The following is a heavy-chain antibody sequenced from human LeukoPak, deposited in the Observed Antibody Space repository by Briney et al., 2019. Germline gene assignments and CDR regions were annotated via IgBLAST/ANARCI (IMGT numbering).Heavy chain of an antibody. CDR3: AKDCDPYDSSGYFDY. V-gene: IGHV3-23*01. J-gene: IGHJ4*02. CDR2: ISGSGGST. Sequence: GGSLRLSCAASGFTFSSYAMSWVRQAPGKGLEWVSAISGSGGSTYYADSVKGRFTISRDNSKNTLYVQMNSLRAEDTAVYYCAKDCDPYDSSGYFDYWGQGTLVTVSS. CDR1: GFTFSSYA. D-gene: IGHD3-22*01.